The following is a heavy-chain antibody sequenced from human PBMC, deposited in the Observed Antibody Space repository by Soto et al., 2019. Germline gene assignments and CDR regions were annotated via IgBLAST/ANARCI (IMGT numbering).Heavy chain of an antibody. V-gene: IGHV1-18*04. CDR2: ISAYNGNT. CDR1: GYTFTGYY. Sequence: GASVKVSCKASGYTFTGYYMHWVRQAPGQGLEWMGWISAYNGNTNYAQKLQGRVTMTTDTSTSTAYMELRSLRSDDTAVYYCAREGAQEYDPNDYWGQGTLVTVSS. D-gene: IGHD1-26*01. CDR3: AREGAQEYDPNDY. J-gene: IGHJ4*02.